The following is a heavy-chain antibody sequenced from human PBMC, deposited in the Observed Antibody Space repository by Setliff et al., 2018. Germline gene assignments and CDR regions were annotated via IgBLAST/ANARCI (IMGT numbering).Heavy chain of an antibody. Sequence: PSETLSLTCTVSGGSISRYYWSWIRPPAGKGLEWIGQIYIGGSANYNPTLKSRVTMSIDTSKNQFSLKLNSVTAAAMAVYYCAREQWLDPPGYYYMDVWAKGTTVTVSS. V-gene: IGHV4-4*07. CDR2: IYIGGSA. CDR3: AREQWLDPPGYYYMDV. J-gene: IGHJ6*03. D-gene: IGHD6-19*01. CDR1: GGSISRYY.